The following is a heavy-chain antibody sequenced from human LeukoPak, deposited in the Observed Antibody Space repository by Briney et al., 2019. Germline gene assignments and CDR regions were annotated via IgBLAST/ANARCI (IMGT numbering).Heavy chain of an antibody. CDR2: INAGNGKT. J-gene: IGHJ6*04. D-gene: IGHD6-19*01. V-gene: IGHV1-3*01. CDR1: RYTFTNYT. CDR3: ARDGRSGPAWYYYCMDV. Sequence: APEKASCKPSRYTFTNYTMHSVRQAPGHRREGMGWINAGNGKTKSSQKLQRRVTITRDTSATTANMELSSLRSEDTAVYYCARDGRSGPAWYYYCMDVWGKGTTVTVSS.